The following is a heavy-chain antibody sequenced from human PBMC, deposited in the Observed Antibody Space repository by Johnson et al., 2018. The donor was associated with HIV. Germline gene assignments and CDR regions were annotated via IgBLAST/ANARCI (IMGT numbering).Heavy chain of an antibody. CDR1: GFTFSSYG. J-gene: IGHJ3*02. CDR3: AKERGRPGTPAAFDI. CDR2: ISYDGSKK. D-gene: IGHD3-16*01. V-gene: IGHV3-30*18. Sequence: VQLVESGGGVVRPGGSLRLSCAASGFTFSSYGMHWVRQAPGKGLEWVTTISYDGSKKYYVDSVTGRFTISRDNSKNTRYLQMNSLRAGDTAVYYGAKERGRPGTPAAFDIWGQGTMLSVSS.